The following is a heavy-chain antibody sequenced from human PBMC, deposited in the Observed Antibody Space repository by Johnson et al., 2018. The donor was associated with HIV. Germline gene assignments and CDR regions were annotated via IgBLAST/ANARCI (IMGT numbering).Heavy chain of an antibody. CDR3: ASKAAGTMHAFDI. CDR1: GFTFSS. J-gene: IGHJ3*02. D-gene: IGHD6-13*01. Sequence: VESGGDVVQPGRSLRLSCAPSGFTFSSMHWYRQAPGKGLEWVAVISHDGSHKYYADSVKGRFSLSRDNSKNTLYLQMNSLRAEDTAVYYCASKAAGTMHAFDIWGQGTMVTVSS. V-gene: IGHV3-30*03. CDR2: ISHDGSHK.